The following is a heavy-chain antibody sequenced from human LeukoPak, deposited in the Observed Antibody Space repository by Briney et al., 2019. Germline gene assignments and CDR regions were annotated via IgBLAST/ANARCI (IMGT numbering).Heavy chain of an antibody. CDR3: ARASSEGYDYYYYMDV. CDR2: MNPNSGNT. V-gene: IGHV1-8*01. CDR1: GYTFTSYD. Sequence: ASVKVSCKASGYTFTSYDINWVRQATGQGLEWMGWMNPNSGNTGYAQKFQGRVTMTRNTSISTAYMELSSLRSEDTAVYYCARASSEGYDYYYYMDVWGKGTTVTVSS. J-gene: IGHJ6*03.